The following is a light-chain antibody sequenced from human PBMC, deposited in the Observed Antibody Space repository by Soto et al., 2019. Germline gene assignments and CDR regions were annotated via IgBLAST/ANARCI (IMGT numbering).Light chain of an antibody. CDR2: GNS. V-gene: IGLV1-40*01. Sequence: QSVLTQPPSVSGAPGQRVTISCTGGSSNIGAGYDVHRYRQFPGTAPKLLVYGNSNRPSGISDRFSASKSGSSASLAITGLQAEDEADYYCQSYDTSLRAWVFGGGTKLTVL. J-gene: IGLJ3*02. CDR3: QSYDTSLRAWV. CDR1: SSNIGAGYD.